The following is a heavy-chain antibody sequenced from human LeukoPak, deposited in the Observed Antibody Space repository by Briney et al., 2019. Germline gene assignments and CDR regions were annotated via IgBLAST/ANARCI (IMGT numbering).Heavy chain of an antibody. CDR3: ARDRGGYGDYRGPLDY. D-gene: IGHD4-17*01. J-gene: IGHJ4*02. CDR1: GGTFSSYA. Sequence: SVKVSCKASGGTFSSYAISWVRQAPGQGLEWMGGIIPIFGTANYAQKFQGRVTITADESTSTAYMELSSLRSEDTAVYYCARDRGGYGDYRGPLDYWGQGTLVTVSS. CDR2: IIPIFGTA. V-gene: IGHV1-69*13.